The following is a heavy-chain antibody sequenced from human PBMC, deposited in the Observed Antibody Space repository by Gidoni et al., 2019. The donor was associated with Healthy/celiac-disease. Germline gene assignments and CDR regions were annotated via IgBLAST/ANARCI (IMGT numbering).Heavy chain of an antibody. J-gene: IGHJ4*02. CDR2: IYHSGST. D-gene: IGHD1-26*01. V-gene: IGHV4-38-2*02. Sequence: QVQLQESGPGLVKPSETLSLTCTVSGYSISSGYYWGWIRQPPGKGLEWIGSIYHSGSTYYNPSLKSRVTISVDTSKNQFSLKLSSVTAADTAVYYCARAMPLPPWELLYFDYWGQGTLVTVSS. CDR1: GYSISSGYY. CDR3: ARAMPLPPWELLYFDY.